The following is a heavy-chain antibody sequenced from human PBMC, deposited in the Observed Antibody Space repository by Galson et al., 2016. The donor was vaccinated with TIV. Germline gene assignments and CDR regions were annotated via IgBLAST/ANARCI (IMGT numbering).Heavy chain of an antibody. J-gene: IGHJ5*02. V-gene: IGHV3-30*04. CDR1: GFDIRGYA. Sequence: SLRLSCAASGFDIRGYALHWVRQAPGKGLEWVASISHDETTRYADSVMGRFTLARDVSRRLMFLQLNSLRVEDTALYRCTRVGLGFSLGSGFAPWGQGTLVSVSS. CDR3: TRVGLGFSLGSGFAP. CDR2: ISHDETTR. D-gene: IGHD3-10*01.